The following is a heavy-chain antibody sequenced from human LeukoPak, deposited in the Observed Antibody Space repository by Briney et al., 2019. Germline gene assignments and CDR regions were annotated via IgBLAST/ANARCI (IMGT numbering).Heavy chain of an antibody. Sequence: SETLSLTCTVSGGSISSYYWSWIRQPPGKGLEWIGYIYYSGSTNYNPSLKSRVTISVDTSKNQFSLKLSSVTAADTAVYYCARQKRWLHFGYWGQGTLVTVSS. CDR1: GGSISSYY. D-gene: IGHD5-12*01. CDR2: IYYSGST. CDR3: ARQKRWLHFGY. J-gene: IGHJ4*02. V-gene: IGHV4-59*01.